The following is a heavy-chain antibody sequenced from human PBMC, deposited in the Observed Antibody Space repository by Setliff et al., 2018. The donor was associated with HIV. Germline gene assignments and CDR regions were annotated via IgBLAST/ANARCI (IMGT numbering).Heavy chain of an antibody. V-gene: IGHV1-2*06. Sequence: ASVKVSCKASGYSFTDYYMHWVRQAPGQGLEWMGRIDPNSGGTNYAQKFQGRVTMTRDTSISTAYMELSRLRSDDTAVYYCARAARGNTIFGVVPHYYVDVWGKGTTVTVSS. CDR1: GYSFTDYY. D-gene: IGHD3-3*01. CDR3: ARAARGNTIFGVVPHYYVDV. CDR2: IDPNSGGT. J-gene: IGHJ6*03.